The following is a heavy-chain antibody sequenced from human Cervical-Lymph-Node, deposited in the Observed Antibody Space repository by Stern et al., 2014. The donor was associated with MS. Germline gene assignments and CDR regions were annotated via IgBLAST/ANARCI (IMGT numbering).Heavy chain of an antibody. CDR1: GGSVSDSRYY. Sequence: QLQLQESGPGLVKPSETLSLTCAVSGGSVSDSRYYWGWIRQPPGKGLEWIGSVSYTGSTYNNPSLKGQVTIPVTTTKNHFSLQLPSVTAADTALYYCSRHLPYSSSWYNWFDPWGQGTLVTVSS. D-gene: IGHD6-13*01. CDR2: VSYTGST. V-gene: IGHV4-39*01. J-gene: IGHJ5*02. CDR3: SRHLPYSSSWYNWFDP.